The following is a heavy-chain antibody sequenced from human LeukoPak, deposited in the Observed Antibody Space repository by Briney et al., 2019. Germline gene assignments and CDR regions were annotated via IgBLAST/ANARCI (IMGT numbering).Heavy chain of an antibody. CDR2: IYSGGST. CDR3: ARDFPPPYSSSLDY. CDR1: GYSISSGYY. V-gene: IGHV3-53*05. Sequence: QPSETLSLTCAVSGYSISSGYYWGWVRQAPGKGLEWVSVIYSGGSTYYADSVKGRFTISRDNSKNTLYLQMNSLRAEDTAVYYCARDFPPPYSSSLDYWGQGTLVTVSS. D-gene: IGHD6-13*01. J-gene: IGHJ4*02.